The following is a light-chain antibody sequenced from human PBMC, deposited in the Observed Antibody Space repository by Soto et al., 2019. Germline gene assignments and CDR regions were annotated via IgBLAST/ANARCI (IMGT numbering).Light chain of an antibody. Sequence: EIVMTQSPLSLPVTPGEPASISCRASQSVGTKLAWYQQTRGQAPRLLIYGASNRATGVPARFSGSVSGTEFTLTISSLQSEDFAVYYCQQYSSWLWTFGQGTKVDIK. J-gene: IGKJ1*01. CDR2: GAS. V-gene: IGKV3-15*01. CDR1: QSVGTK. CDR3: QQYSSWLWT.